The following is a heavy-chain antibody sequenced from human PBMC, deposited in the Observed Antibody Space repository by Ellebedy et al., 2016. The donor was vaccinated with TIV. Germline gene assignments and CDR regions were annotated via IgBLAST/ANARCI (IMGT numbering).Heavy chain of an antibody. J-gene: IGHJ4*02. D-gene: IGHD2-21*01. Sequence: SETLSLTXTVSGGSIRSYSWSWIRQPPGKGLEWIGYIFHSGSTNYNPSLKSRVTISVDTSKNQFSLKLSSVTAADTAVYYCARGRRPAALWWANGYFDYWGQGTLVTVSS. CDR3: ARGRRPAALWWANGYFDY. CDR2: IFHSGST. V-gene: IGHV4-59*12. CDR1: GGSIRSYS.